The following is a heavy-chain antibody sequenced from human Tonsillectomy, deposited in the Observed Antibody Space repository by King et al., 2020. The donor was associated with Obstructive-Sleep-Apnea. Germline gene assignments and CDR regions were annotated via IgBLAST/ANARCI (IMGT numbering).Heavy chain of an antibody. CDR2: ISYDGSNK. J-gene: IGHJ6*02. D-gene: IGHD3-10*01. CDR3: ARRWVRGATYYYGMDV. V-gene: IGHV3-30-3*01. Sequence: VQLVESGGGVVQPGRSLRLSCAVSGFSFSSYAMHWVRQAPGKGLEWVAVISYDGSNKHYADSVKGRFTISRDNSKNTLYLQMNSLRAEDTAVYYCARRWVRGATYYYGMDVWGQGTTVTVSS. CDR1: GFSFSSYA.